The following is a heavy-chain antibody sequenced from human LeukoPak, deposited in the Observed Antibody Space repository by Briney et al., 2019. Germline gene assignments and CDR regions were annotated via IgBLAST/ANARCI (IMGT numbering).Heavy chain of an antibody. Sequence: PGRSLRLSCAASGFTFSSYGMHWVRQAPGKGLEWVAVIWYDGSNEYYADSVKGRFTISRDNSKNTLYLQMNSLRAEDTAVYFCARDWVVRGVIITHYFDYWGQGTLVTVSS. V-gene: IGHV3-33*01. CDR2: IWYDGSNE. J-gene: IGHJ4*02. CDR1: GFTFSSYG. CDR3: ARDWVVRGVIITHYFDY. D-gene: IGHD3-10*01.